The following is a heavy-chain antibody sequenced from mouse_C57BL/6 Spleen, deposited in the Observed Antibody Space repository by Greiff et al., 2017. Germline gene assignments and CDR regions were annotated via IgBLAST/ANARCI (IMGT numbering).Heavy chain of an antibody. J-gene: IGHJ4*01. D-gene: IGHD2-3*01. V-gene: IGHV1-64*01. CDR1: GYTFTSYW. CDR3: ARSPDGYYIGY. Sequence: QVQLQQPGAELVKPGASVKLSCKASGYTFTSYWMHWVKQRPGQGLEWIGMIHPNSGSTNYNEKFKSKATLTVDKSSSTAYMQLSSLTSEDSAVXFCARSPDGYYIGYWGQRTSVTLSS. CDR2: IHPNSGST.